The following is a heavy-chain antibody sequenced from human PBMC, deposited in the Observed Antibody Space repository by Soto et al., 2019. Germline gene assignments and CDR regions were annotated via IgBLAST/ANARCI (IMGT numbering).Heavy chain of an antibody. CDR3: ATEGRDGYNLRGYYYYGMDV. CDR1: GYTLTELS. Sequence: ASVKVSCKVSGYTLTELSMHWVRQAPGKGLEWMGGFDPEDGETIYAQKFQGRVTMTEDASTDTAYMELSSLRSEDTAVYYCATEGRDGYNLRGYYYYGMDVWGQGTTVTVSS. CDR2: FDPEDGET. D-gene: IGHD5-12*01. J-gene: IGHJ6*02. V-gene: IGHV1-24*01.